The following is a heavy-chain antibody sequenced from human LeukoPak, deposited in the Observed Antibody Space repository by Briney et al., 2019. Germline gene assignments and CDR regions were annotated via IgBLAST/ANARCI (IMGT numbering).Heavy chain of an antibody. D-gene: IGHD2-15*01. V-gene: IGHV4-38-2*02. Sequence: SETLSLTCAVSGYSISSGYYWGWIRQPPGKGLEWIGCIYHSGSTYYNPSLKSRVTISVDTSKNQFSLKLSSVTAADTAVYYCARETPSEYCSGGSCYLFDYWGQGTLVTVSS. CDR3: ARETPSEYCSGGSCYLFDY. CDR1: GYSISSGYY. J-gene: IGHJ4*02. CDR2: IYHSGST.